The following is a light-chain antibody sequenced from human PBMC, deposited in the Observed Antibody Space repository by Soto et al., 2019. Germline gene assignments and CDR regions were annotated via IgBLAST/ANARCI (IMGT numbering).Light chain of an antibody. CDR2: EVS. Sequence: QSVLTQPPSASGSPGQSVTISCTGSSSDVGGYNYVSWYQQHPGKVPKLIIYEVSKRPSGVPDRFSGSKSGNTASLTVSGLQAEDEVDYYCSSYAGSNNYVFGTGTKLTVL. J-gene: IGLJ1*01. CDR3: SSYAGSNNYV. V-gene: IGLV2-8*01. CDR1: SSDVGGYNY.